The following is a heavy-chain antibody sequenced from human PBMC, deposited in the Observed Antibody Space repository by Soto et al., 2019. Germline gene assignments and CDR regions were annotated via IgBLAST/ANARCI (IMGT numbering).Heavy chain of an antibody. D-gene: IGHD3-9*01. Sequence: QVQLMQSGAEVKKPGASVKVSCQASGYTFSSCGISWVRQAPGQGLEWMGWISAYNGNTNYAQKFQGRVTMTTDTSTSTAYTEPRSLRSDDTAVYYCARDLDILTGRGNFDYWGQGTLVTVSS. J-gene: IGHJ4*02. V-gene: IGHV1-18*01. CDR1: GYTFSSCG. CDR3: ARDLDILTGRGNFDY. CDR2: ISAYNGNT.